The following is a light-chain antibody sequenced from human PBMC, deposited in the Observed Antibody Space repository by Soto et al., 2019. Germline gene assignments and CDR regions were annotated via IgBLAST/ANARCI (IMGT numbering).Light chain of an antibody. J-gene: IGKJ3*01. V-gene: IGKV3-15*01. CDR2: GAS. Sequence: EVVMTQSPGTLSLSAGERATVSCRASQSISSDLAWYQQKPGQAPRLLIYGASTWARDIPARFSGGGSGTEFTLTISSLQSEDSAIYYCQQYHDWPPITFGPGTNVHIK. CDR3: QQYHDWPPIT. CDR1: QSISSD.